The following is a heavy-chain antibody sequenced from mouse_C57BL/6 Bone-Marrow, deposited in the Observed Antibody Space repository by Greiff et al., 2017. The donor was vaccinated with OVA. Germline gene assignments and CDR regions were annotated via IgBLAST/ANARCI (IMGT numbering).Heavy chain of an antibody. CDR3: ARDGYYWFAY. V-gene: IGHV1-69*01. J-gene: IGHJ3*01. CDR1: GYTFTSYW. CDR2: IDPSDSYT. D-gene: IGHD2-3*01. Sequence: QVQLQQPGAELVMPGASVKLSCKASGYTFTSYWMHWVKQRPGQGLEWIGEIDPSDSYTNYNQKFKGKSTLTVDKSSSKAYMQLSSLTSEDSAVYYCARDGYYWFAYWGQGTLVTVSA.